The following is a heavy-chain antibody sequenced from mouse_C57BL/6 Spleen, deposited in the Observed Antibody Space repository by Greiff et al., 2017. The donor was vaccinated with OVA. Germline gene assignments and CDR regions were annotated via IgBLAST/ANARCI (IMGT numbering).Heavy chain of an antibody. CDR2: IYPGDGDT. CDR1: GYAFSSSW. Sequence: QVQLKQSGPELVKPGASVKISCKASGYAFSSSWMNWVKQRPGKGLEWIGRIYPGDGDTNYNGKFKGKATLTADKSSSTAYMQLSSLTSEDSAVYFCARRGVTTVVADYYAMDYWGQGTSVTVSS. V-gene: IGHV1-82*01. D-gene: IGHD1-1*01. CDR3: ARRGVTTVVADYYAMDY. J-gene: IGHJ4*01.